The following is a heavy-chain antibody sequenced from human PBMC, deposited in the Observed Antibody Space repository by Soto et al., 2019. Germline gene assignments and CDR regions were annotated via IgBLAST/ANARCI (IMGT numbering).Heavy chain of an antibody. CDR3: AKVNGYDILTGYRIKYYFDY. J-gene: IGHJ4*02. CDR2: ISGSGGST. Sequence: GSLRLSCAASGFTFSSYAMTWVRQAPGKGLEWVSGISGSGGSTYYADSVKGRFSISRDNSKNTLYLQMNSLRAEDTAVYYCAKVNGYDILTGYRIKYYFDYWGQGTLVTVSS. V-gene: IGHV3-23*01. D-gene: IGHD3-9*01. CDR1: GFTFSSYA.